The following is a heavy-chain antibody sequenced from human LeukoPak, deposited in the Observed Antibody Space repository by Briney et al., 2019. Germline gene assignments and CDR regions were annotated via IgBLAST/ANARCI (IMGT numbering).Heavy chain of an antibody. J-gene: IGHJ6*02. CDR1: GGSFSGYY. CDR2: INHSGST. V-gene: IGHV4-34*01. D-gene: IGHD5-18*01. CDR3: ARDSGYSYGLLGMDV. Sequence: SETLSLTCAVYGGSFSGYYWSWIRQPPGKGLEWIGEINHSGSTNYNPSLKSRVTISVDTSKNQFSLKLSSVTAADTAVYYCARDSGYSYGLLGMDVWGQGTTVTVSS.